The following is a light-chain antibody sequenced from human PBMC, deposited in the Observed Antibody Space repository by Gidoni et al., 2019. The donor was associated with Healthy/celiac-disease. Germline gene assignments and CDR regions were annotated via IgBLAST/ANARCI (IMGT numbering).Light chain of an antibody. V-gene: IGLV2-14*01. CDR2: EVR. CDR3: SSYTSSSPV. Sequence: QSALTQPASVSGSPGQSITISCTGTSSDVGGYNYVSWYQQHPGKATKLMIYEVRNRPSGVSNRFSGSKSGNTASLTISGLQAEDEADYYCSSYTSSSPVFGGGTKLTVL. CDR1: SSDVGGYNY. J-gene: IGLJ2*01.